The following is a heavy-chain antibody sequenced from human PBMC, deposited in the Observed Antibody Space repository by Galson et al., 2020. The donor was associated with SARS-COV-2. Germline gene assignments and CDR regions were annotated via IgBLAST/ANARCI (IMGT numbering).Heavy chain of an antibody. CDR1: GYTLTELS. CDR3: ATAVRGYSSSWYWWFDP. V-gene: IGHV1-24*01. CDR2: FDPEDGET. D-gene: IGHD6-13*01. J-gene: IGHJ5*02. Sequence: ASVKVSCKVSGYTLTELSMHWVRQAPGKGLEWMGGFDPEDGETIYAQKFQGRVTMTEDTSTDTAYMELSSLRSEDTAVYYCATAVRGYSSSWYWWFDPWGQGTLVTVSS.